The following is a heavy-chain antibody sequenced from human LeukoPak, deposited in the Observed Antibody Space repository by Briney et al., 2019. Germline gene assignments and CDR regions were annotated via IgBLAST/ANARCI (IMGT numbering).Heavy chain of an antibody. CDR3: ARDMSEYCGGDCPFDY. J-gene: IGHJ4*02. Sequence: GRSLRLSCAASGFTFSSYGMHWVRQAPGKGLEWVAVIWYDGSNKYYADSVKGRFTISRDNSKNTLCLQMNSLRAEDTAVYYCARDMSEYCGGDCPFDYWGQGTLVTVSS. V-gene: IGHV3-33*01. D-gene: IGHD2-21*02. CDR1: GFTFSSYG. CDR2: IWYDGSNK.